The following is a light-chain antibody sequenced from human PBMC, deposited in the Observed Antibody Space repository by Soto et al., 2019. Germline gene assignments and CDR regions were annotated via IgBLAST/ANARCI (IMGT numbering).Light chain of an antibody. Sequence: EIVMTQSPVTLSVSPGERATLSCRASQSVRSNLAWYQQKPGQAPRLLMYDASTRATGIPARFSGSGSGTEFTLTISSLQSEDFAVYYCQQYYRWPQTFGQGTKVDIK. CDR3: QQYYRWPQT. V-gene: IGKV3-15*01. CDR2: DAS. CDR1: QSVRSN. J-gene: IGKJ1*01.